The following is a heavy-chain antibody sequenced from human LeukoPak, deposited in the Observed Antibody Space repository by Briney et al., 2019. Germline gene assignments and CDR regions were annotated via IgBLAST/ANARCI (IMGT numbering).Heavy chain of an antibody. V-gene: IGHV3-21*01. CDR2: ISSSSSYI. J-gene: IGHJ4*02. D-gene: IGHD2-15*01. CDR3: ARELGYCSGGSCYGDC. Sequence: GGSLRLSCAASGFTFSSYSMNWVRQAPGKGLEWVSSISSSSSYIYYADSVKGRFTISRDNAKNSLYLQMNSLRAEDTAVYYCARELGYCSGGSCYGDCWGQGTLVTVSS. CDR1: GFTFSSYS.